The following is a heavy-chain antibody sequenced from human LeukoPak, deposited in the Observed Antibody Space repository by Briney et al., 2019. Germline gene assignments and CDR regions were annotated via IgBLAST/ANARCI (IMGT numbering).Heavy chain of an antibody. CDR1: GFTFSSCE. V-gene: IGHV3-48*03. J-gene: IGHJ6*04. CDR2: ISSSGSTI. CDR3: AELGITMIGGV. D-gene: IGHD3-10*02. Sequence: GGSLRLSCAASGFTFSSCEMNWVRQAPGKGLEWVSYISSSGSTIHYADSVKGRFTISRDNAKNSLYLQMNSLRAEDTAVYYCAELGITMIGGVWGKGTTVTISS.